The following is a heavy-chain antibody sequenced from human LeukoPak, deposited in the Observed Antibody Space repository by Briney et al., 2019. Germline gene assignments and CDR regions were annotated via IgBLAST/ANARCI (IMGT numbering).Heavy chain of an antibody. D-gene: IGHD3-16*01. V-gene: IGHV3-30-3*01. Sequence: PGGSLRLSCVASGFTFSSYAMHWVRQAPGKGLEWVAVISYDGSNKYYADSVKGRFTISRDNSKNTLYLQMNSLRAEDTAVYYCERGPLAADTHSYYYYYYGMDVWGQGTTVTVSS. CDR2: ISYDGSNK. J-gene: IGHJ6*02. CDR3: ERGPLAADTHSYYYYYYGMDV. CDR1: GFTFSSYA.